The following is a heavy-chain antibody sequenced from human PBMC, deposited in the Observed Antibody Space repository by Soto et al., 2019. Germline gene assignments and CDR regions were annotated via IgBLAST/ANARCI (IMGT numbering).Heavy chain of an antibody. Sequence: EVRLVESGGALVQRGGSLTLSCAASGFRFSIYSMNWVRQAPGKGLEWSAYITSDTKTIKYAESVKGRFTISRDNAKNSVYLQMNNLSDEDTAVYYCATSVEGHFDYWSQGTVVTVSS. J-gene: IGHJ4*02. CDR2: ITSDTKTI. D-gene: IGHD6-19*01. V-gene: IGHV3-48*02. CDR3: ATSVEGHFDY. CDR1: GFRFSIYS.